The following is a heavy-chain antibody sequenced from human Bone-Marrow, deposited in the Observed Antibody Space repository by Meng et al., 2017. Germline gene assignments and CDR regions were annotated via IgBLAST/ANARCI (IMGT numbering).Heavy chain of an antibody. CDR2: IYWDDDK. CDR1: GFALSTSGVG. D-gene: IGHD3-16*01. Sequence: TLAKQTQTRTLTCTFSGFALSTSGVGVGWIRQPPGKALEWLALIYWDDDKRYSPSLKSRLTITKDTSKNQMVLTRTNMDTVDTAKYYCAHRRRGRGLDDYWGQGTLVTVSS. CDR3: AHRRRGRGLDDY. V-gene: IGHV2-5*02. J-gene: IGHJ4*02.